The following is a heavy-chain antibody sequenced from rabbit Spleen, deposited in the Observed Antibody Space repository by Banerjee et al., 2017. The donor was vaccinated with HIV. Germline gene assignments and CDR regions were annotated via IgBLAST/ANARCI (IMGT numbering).Heavy chain of an antibody. CDR3: VRDLGYDDYSEKGYFNL. J-gene: IGHJ4*01. Sequence: EESGGGLVKPEGSLTLTCKGSGFDFSVYGLSWVRQAPGKGLEWIGYIDPIFGRTYYASWVNGRFTISSHNAQNTLYLQLNSLTAADTATYFCVRDLGYDDYSEKGYFNLWGQGTLVTVS. CDR1: GFDFSVYG. D-gene: IGHD2-1*01. CDR2: IDPIFGRT. V-gene: IGHV1S47*01.